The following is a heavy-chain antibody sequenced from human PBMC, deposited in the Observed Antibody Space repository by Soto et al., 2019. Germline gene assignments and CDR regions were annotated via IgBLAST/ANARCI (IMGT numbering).Heavy chain of an antibody. J-gene: IGHJ4*02. CDR1: GINFRSFA. CDR3: AQLALWFGEFGRGY. CDR2: ISNNGDAT. V-gene: IGHV3-23*01. Sequence: LRLSCAAPGINFRSFAMSWVRQAPGKGLQWVASISNNGDATYYADSVKGRFHISRDNSKKTVFLEMNSLRVEDTAVYYCAQLALWFGEFGRGYWGQGALVTVS. D-gene: IGHD3-10*01.